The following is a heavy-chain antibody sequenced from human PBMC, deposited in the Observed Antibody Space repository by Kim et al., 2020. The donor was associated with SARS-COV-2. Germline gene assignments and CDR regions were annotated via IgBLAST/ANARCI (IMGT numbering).Heavy chain of an antibody. CDR2: INYSGRT. V-gene: IGHV4-39*01. CDR3: ARPTGMEQQLVHDAFEI. J-gene: IGHJ3*02. CDR1: GGSISSGSYY. D-gene: IGHD6-13*01. Sequence: SETLSLTCTVSGGSISSGSYYWGWIRQPPGKGLEWIGTINYSGRTYYNPSLKSRVTISVDTSKNQFSLKLSSVTAADTAVYYCARPTGMEQQLVHDAFEIWCQGTVVTVSS.